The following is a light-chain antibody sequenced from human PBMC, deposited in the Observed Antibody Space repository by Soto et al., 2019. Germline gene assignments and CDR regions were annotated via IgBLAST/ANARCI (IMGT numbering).Light chain of an antibody. J-gene: IGKJ5*01. V-gene: IGKV1-9*01. CDR1: QGIRNS. CDR3: QQVDSYPIT. CDR2: LAS. Sequence: IQLTQSPSSLSASVGDRVTITCRASQGIRNSLAWYQQKPGKGPKLLIYLASTLQSGVPSRFSGSGSGTGFTLTISSLQPEDFATYYCQQVDSYPITFGQGTRLEIK.